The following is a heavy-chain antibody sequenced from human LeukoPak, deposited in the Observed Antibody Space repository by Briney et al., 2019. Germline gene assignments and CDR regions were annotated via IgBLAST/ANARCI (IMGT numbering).Heavy chain of an antibody. CDR3: ARDEFGDFQGFDY. V-gene: IGHV4-59*13. J-gene: IGHJ4*02. Sequence: PSETLSLTCSVSGASINSYYWNWIRQSPGKGLEWLGNIHYRGTTNYNPSLKSRVTLSLDSSKSQFALKVTSVTAADTAVYYCARDEFGDFQGFDYWGQETRVTVSS. CDR2: IHYRGTT. D-gene: IGHD4-17*01. CDR1: GASINSYY.